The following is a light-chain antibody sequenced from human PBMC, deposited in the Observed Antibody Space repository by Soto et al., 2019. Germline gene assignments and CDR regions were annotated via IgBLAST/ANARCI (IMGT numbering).Light chain of an antibody. V-gene: IGKV3-20*01. Sequence: EIVLRQSPGTLSFSPGERATLSCRASQTVINNQLAWYQQTPGQAPRLLIYAASSRATGIPDRFSGSGSGTDFTLTITRLEPEDSAVYYCQQYGSSGGITFGHGTRLEIK. CDR1: QTVINNQ. J-gene: IGKJ5*01. CDR3: QQYGSSGGIT. CDR2: AAS.